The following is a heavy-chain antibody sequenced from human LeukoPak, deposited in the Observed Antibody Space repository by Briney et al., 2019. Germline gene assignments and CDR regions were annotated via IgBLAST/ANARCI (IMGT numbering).Heavy chain of an antibody. Sequence: SETLSLTCTVSGGSISTYYWSWIRQPPEKGLVWIGDVYHSGSTNYNPSLKSRVTISVDTSKDQFSLRLTSVTAADTAVYYCARVTPSFAHNWFDPWGQGTLVTVSS. J-gene: IGHJ5*02. CDR2: VYHSGST. CDR1: GGSISTYY. CDR3: ARVTPSFAHNWFDP. D-gene: IGHD3-10*01. V-gene: IGHV4-59*12.